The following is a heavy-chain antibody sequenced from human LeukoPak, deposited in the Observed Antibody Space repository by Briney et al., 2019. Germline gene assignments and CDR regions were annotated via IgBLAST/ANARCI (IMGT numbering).Heavy chain of an antibody. CDR3: ARKGPSAAATVDY. CDR1: GGSISSYY. Sequence: KPSETLSLTCTVSGGSISSYYWSWIRQPPGKGLEWIGYISYSGSTNYKPSLKSRVTISVDTSKNQFSLKLTSVTAADTAVYYCARKGPSAAATVDYWGQGTLVTVSS. J-gene: IGHJ4*02. CDR2: ISYSGST. D-gene: IGHD6-13*01. V-gene: IGHV4-59*01.